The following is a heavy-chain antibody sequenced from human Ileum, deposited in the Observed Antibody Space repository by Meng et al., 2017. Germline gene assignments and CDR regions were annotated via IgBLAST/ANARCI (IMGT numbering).Heavy chain of an antibody. V-gene: IGHV4-30-4*01. CDR2: IYYSGST. CDR3: ARDRGGSYYFDY. J-gene: IGHJ4*02. CDR1: GGSISIGDYY. Sequence: QVQLQESGPVLLKSSQTLSLTCTVSGGSISIGDYYWSWVRQPPGKGLEWIGYIYYSGSTYYNPSLKSRAIMSVDTSKNHFSLKLSSVTAADTAVYYCARDRGGSYYFDYWGQGTLVTVSS. D-gene: IGHD2-15*01.